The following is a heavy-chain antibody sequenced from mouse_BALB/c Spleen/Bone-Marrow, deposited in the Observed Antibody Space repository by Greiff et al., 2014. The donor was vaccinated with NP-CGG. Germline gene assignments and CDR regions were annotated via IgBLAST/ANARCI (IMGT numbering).Heavy chain of an antibody. J-gene: IGHJ4*01. CDR1: GFTFSDFY. D-gene: IGHD1-1*02. CDR3: ARSGERYGAMDY. CDR2: ISNGGTYT. Sequence: EVKVVESGGGLVKPGGSLELSCAASGFTFSDFYMFWFRQTPEKRLEWVATISNGGTYTYYPDSVKGRFTISRDNAKNNLYLQMSSLKSEDTAMYYCARSGERYGAMDYWGQGTSVTVTS. V-gene: IGHV5-4*02.